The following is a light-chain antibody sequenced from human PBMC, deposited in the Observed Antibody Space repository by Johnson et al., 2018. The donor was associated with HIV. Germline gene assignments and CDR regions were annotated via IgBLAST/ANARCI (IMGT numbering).Light chain of an antibody. Sequence: QSVLTQPPSVSAAPGQKVTISCSGSTSNIGNNYVSWYRHLPRTAPKLLIYDNNKRPSGIPDRFSGSTSGTSATLGITGLQTGDEPAYYSGTWDSRPSTFDVFGTGTKVTVL. J-gene: IGLJ1*01. CDR2: DNN. CDR3: GTWDSRPSTFDV. CDR1: TSNIGNNY. V-gene: IGLV1-51*01.